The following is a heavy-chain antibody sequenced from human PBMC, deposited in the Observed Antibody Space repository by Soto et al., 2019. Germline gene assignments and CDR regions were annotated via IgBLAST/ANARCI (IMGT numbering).Heavy chain of an antibody. CDR1: GFTFSNYA. V-gene: IGHV3-23*01. J-gene: IGHJ4*02. D-gene: IGHD2-2*03. Sequence: PGGSLRLSCAASGFTFSNYAMNWVRQAPGKGLECVSVINGTGGSSDYADSVKGRFTISRDNSKNTLSLQMNNLRAEDTAVYYCARQSSGYGSSWSFDYWGQGALVTVSS. CDR3: ARQSSGYGSSWSFDY. CDR2: INGTGGSS.